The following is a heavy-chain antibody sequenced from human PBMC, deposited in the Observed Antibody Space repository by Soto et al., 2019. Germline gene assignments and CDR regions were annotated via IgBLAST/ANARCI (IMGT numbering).Heavy chain of an antibody. Sequence: QVQLVESGGGVVQPGRSLRLSCAASGFTFSSYGMHWVRQAPGKGLEWVAVISYDGSNKYYADSVKGRFTISRDNSKNTLYLQMNSLRAEDTAVYYCAKGLEWLPNSPSYYYYYGMDVWGQGTTVTVSS. CDR3: AKGLEWLPNSPSYYYYYGMDV. D-gene: IGHD5-12*01. CDR1: GFTFSSYG. V-gene: IGHV3-30*18. CDR2: ISYDGSNK. J-gene: IGHJ6*02.